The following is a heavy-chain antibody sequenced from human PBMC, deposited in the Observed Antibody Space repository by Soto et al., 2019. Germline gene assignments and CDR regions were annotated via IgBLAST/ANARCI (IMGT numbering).Heavy chain of an antibody. D-gene: IGHD2-15*01. CDR2: ISSGSTTI. V-gene: IGHV3-48*01. CDR1: GFSFSSYT. J-gene: IGHJ4*02. Sequence: EVQVVESGGGLVRPGGSLRLSCVASGFSFSSYTMHWVRQAPGRGLEWVSDISSGSTTISYTDSVKGRFTVSRDNAKNSVYLRMNSLRAEDTAVYYCARDREYCGGGTCYETGSDYWGQGTLVTVSS. CDR3: ARDREYCGGGTCYETGSDY.